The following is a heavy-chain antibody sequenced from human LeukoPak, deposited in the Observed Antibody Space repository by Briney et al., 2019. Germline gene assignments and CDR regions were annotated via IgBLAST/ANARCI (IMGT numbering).Heavy chain of an antibody. CDR3: ARDLVYYSSGGTVDP. J-gene: IGHJ5*02. V-gene: IGHV3-48*02. Sequence: SGGSLRLSCAASGFTFSRYRMNWVRQAPGKGLEWVSYISSSSSTIYYADSVKGRFTISRDNDKNSLYLQMTSLRDEDTAVYYCARDLVYYSSGGTVDPWGQGTLVTVSS. CDR1: GFTFSRYR. CDR2: ISSSSSTI. D-gene: IGHD3-10*01.